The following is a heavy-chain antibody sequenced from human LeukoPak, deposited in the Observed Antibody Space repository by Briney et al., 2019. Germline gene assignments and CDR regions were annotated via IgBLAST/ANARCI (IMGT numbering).Heavy chain of an antibody. CDR1: GGSISSSHW. J-gene: IGHJ2*01. CDR3: TRGPSSSWYFDL. V-gene: IGHV4-4*02. Sequence: PSETLSLTCAVSGGSISSSHWWSWVRPPPGKGLEWIGEIYHSGSTNYNPSLKSRVTVSVDKSKNQFSLKLSSMTAADTAVYYCTRGPSSSWYFDLWGRGTLVTVSS. D-gene: IGHD6-13*01. CDR2: IYHSGST.